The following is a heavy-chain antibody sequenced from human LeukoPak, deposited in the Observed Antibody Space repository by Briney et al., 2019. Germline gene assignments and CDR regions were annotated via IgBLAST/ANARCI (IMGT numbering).Heavy chain of an antibody. CDR2: INSDGSTT. J-gene: IGHJ4*02. CDR1: GFTFSNYW. V-gene: IGHV3-74*01. D-gene: IGHD5-12*01. Sequence: GGSLRLSCAASGFTFSNYWMHWVRQVPGKGLVWVSRINSDGSTTNYADSVKGRFTISRDNARNTLYLQMNSLRAEDTAVYYCARARGGYSGYDFDYWGQGTLVTVSS. CDR3: ARARGGYSGYDFDY.